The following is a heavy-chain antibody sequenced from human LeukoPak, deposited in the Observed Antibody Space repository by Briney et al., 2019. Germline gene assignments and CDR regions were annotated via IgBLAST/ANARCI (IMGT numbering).Heavy chain of an antibody. CDR3: ARTTEAHSWRTRYYDYYMDV. J-gene: IGHJ6*03. Sequence: PSETLSLTCTVSDDSITMYYWTWIRQPPGKGLEWLGYIYYSGSTNYNPSLKSQVTISVDTSKNQFSLKLSSVTAADTAVYYCARTTEAHSWRTRYYDYYMDVWGKGTTVTVSS. CDR2: IYYSGST. D-gene: IGHD6-13*01. CDR1: DDSITMYY. V-gene: IGHV4-59*01.